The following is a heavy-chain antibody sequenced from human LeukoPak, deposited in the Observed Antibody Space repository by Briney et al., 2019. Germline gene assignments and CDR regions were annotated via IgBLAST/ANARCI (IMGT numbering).Heavy chain of an antibody. J-gene: IGHJ4*02. CDR2: IRYDGSNK. CDR1: GFTFSSYG. CDR3: AKSVITMVRGALDY. V-gene: IGHV3-30*02. Sequence: GGSLRLSCAASGFTFSSYGMHWVRQAPGKGLEWVAFIRYDGSNKYYADSVKGRFTISRDNSKNTLYLQMNSLRAEDTAVYYCAKSVITMVRGALDYWGQGTLVTVSS. D-gene: IGHD3-10*01.